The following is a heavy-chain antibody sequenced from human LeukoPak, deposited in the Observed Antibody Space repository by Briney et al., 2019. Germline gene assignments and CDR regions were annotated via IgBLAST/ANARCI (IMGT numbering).Heavy chain of an antibody. CDR1: GGSISSGGYY. CDR2: IYYSGST. J-gene: IGHJ6*02. V-gene: IGHV4-31*03. CDR3: ARDSVAAAGTVGYYYGMDV. Sequence: PSKTLSLTCTVSGGSISSGGYYWSWIRQHPGKGLEWIGYIYYSGSTYYNPSLKSRVTISVDTSKNQFSLKLSSVTAADTAVYYCARDSVAAAGTVGYYYGMDVWGQGTTVTVSS. D-gene: IGHD6-13*01.